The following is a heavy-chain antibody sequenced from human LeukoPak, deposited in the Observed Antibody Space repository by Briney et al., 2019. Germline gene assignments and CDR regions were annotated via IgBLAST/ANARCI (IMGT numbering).Heavy chain of an antibody. J-gene: IGHJ6*02. CDR1: GGSISSYY. CDR3: ARSYSSSDHYYYYGMDV. V-gene: IGHV4-59*08. CDR2: INYIRTT. Sequence: SETLSLTCTVSGGSISSYYWNWIRQPPGKGLEWIGYINYIRTTDYNPSLKSRVTISLDTSKNRFSLKLSSVTAAHTAMYYCARSYSSSDHYYYYGMDVWGQGTTVTVS. D-gene: IGHD6-13*01.